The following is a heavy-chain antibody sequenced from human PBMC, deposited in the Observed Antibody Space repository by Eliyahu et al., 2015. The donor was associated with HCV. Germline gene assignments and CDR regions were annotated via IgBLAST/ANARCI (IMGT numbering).Heavy chain of an antibody. J-gene: IGHJ6*02. D-gene: IGHD4-11*01. V-gene: IGHV3-23*01. CDR1: GFTFSSYX. CDR3: ASLLTDYSNYAYYYYYGMDV. Sequence: EVQLLESGGGLVQPGGSLRLSCXASGFTFSSYXXSWVRQAPGKGLEWVSAISGSGGSTYYADSVKGRFTISRDNSKNTLYLQMNSLRAEDTAVYYCASLLTDYSNYAYYYYYGMDVWGQGTTVTVSS. CDR2: ISGSGGST.